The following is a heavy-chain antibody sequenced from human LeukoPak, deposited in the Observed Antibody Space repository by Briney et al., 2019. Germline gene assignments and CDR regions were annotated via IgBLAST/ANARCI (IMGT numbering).Heavy chain of an antibody. Sequence: GASVKVSCTASGYTFTSYYMHWVRQAPGQGLEWMGIINPSGGSTSYAQKFQGRVTMTRDTSTSTVYMELSSLRSEDTAVYYCARDTDIVVSPALTDGMDVWGQGTTVTVSS. CDR2: INPSGGST. D-gene: IGHD2-2*01. J-gene: IGHJ6*02. CDR3: ARDTDIVVSPALTDGMDV. CDR1: GYTFTSYY. V-gene: IGHV1-46*01.